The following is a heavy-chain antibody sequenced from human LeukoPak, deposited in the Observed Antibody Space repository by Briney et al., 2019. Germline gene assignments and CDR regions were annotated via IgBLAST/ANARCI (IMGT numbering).Heavy chain of an antibody. CDR3: ARATARYYYDSSGYYSS. V-gene: IGHV3-30-3*01. CDR1: GFTFSGYV. Sequence: GGSLRLSCAASGFTFSGYVMHWVRQAPGKGLKWVAVISYDGSNKYYADSVKGRFTISRDNSKNTLYLQMNSLRAEDTAVYYCARATARYYYDSSGYYSSWGQGILVTVSS. D-gene: IGHD3-22*01. CDR2: ISYDGSNK. J-gene: IGHJ4*02.